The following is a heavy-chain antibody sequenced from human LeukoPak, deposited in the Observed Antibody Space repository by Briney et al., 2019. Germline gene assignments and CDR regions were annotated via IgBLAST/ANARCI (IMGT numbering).Heavy chain of an antibody. J-gene: IGHJ6*03. V-gene: IGHV3-15*01. Sequence: PGGSLRLSCAASGFTFSNAWTSWVRQAPGKGPEWVGRIKKKTDGGTTDYAAPVKGRFTISRDDSKNTLYLQMNSLKTADTAVYYCTTQSHMDVWGKGTTVTVSS. CDR1: GFTFSNAW. CDR3: TTQSHMDV. CDR2: IKKKTDGGTT.